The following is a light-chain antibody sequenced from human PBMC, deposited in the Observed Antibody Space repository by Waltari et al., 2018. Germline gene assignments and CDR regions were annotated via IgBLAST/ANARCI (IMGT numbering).Light chain of an antibody. CDR1: HIGNQI. V-gene: IGLV3-21*04. J-gene: IGLJ3*02. CDR2: YDK. CDR3: QVCHSSSTWV. Sequence: SYVLSQPPSVSVAPGETATITCGGTHIGNQISHWYRQKPGQTPVVVIYYDKDRPSGIPERFSGSSSGNTATLTISRVEAGDEADYYCQVCHSSSTWVFGGGTKLTVL.